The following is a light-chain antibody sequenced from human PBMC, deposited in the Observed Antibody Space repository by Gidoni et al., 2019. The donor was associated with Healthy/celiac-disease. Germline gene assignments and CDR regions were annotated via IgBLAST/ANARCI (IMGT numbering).Light chain of an antibody. CDR3: QQYNSYSPWT. Sequence: DIQMTHSPSTLSESVGDRVTITCRASQSISSWLAWYQHKPGKALKLLIYKASSLESGVPSRFSGSGSGTEFTLTISSLQPDDFATYYCQQYNSYSPWTFGQGTKVEIK. J-gene: IGKJ1*01. CDR1: QSISSW. V-gene: IGKV1-5*03. CDR2: KAS.